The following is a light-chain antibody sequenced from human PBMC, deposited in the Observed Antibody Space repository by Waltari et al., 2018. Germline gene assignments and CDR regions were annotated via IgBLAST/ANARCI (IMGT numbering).Light chain of an antibody. CDR2: YVT. CDR3: ASWTDSDTLKLL. Sequence: QSALTQPSSVSGSPGQSITISCTGRDIGGSNYVSGYQQHPGKAPQVMIYYVTDRPSGVSNRFTGSTSGDTASLTISGLQAEDEADYYCASWTDSDTLKLLFGGGTKLTVL. CDR1: DIGGSNY. V-gene: IGLV2-14*03. J-gene: IGLJ2*01.